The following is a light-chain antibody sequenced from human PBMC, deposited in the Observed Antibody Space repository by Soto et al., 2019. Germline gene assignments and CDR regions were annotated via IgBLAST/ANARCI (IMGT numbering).Light chain of an antibody. V-gene: IGKV3-20*01. CDR1: QSVSRSY. J-gene: IGKJ1*01. Sequence: EIVLTQSPGTLSLSPGERATLSCRASQSVSRSYLAWYQQKPGQAPRLLIYGASNRATGIPDRFSGSGSGTDFTLTISRLEPEDFAVYYSQQYGSSPQWTFGQGTKVEIK. CDR2: GAS. CDR3: QQYGSSPQWT.